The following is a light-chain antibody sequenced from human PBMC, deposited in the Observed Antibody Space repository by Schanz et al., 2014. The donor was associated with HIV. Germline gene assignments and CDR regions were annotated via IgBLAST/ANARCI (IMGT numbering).Light chain of an antibody. CDR1: QDINTY. J-gene: IGKJ4*01. CDR3: QQANSFPLT. V-gene: IGKV1-8*01. CDR2: AAS. Sequence: AIRMTQSPSSLSASTGDRVTITCRASQDINTYLVWYQQKPGKAPKALIYAASTLQSGVPSRFSGSGSGTDFTLTISGLQSEDFATYYCQQANSFPLTFGGGTKVEIK.